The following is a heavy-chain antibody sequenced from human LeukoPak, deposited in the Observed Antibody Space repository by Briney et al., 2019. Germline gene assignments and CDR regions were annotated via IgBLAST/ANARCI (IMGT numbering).Heavy chain of an antibody. J-gene: IGHJ4*02. D-gene: IGHD6-13*01. CDR2: ISSRSSTI. Sequence: GSLRLSCAASGFTFSTHDLNWVRQAPGKGLEWVSFISSRSSTIYYADSVKGRFTISRDNAKNSLYLQMNSLRAEDTAVYYCARIPQRGGSWYGQYYFDYWGQGTLVTVSS. CDR1: GFTFSTHD. V-gene: IGHV3-48*04. CDR3: ARIPQRGGSWYGQYYFDY.